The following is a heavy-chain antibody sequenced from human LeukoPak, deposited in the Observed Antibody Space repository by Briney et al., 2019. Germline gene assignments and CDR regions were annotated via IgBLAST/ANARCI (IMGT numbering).Heavy chain of an antibody. CDR2: INPNSGGT. J-gene: IGHJ4*02. Sequence: ASVKVSCKASGYTFTGYYMHWVRQAPGQGLEWMGWINPNSGGTNYAQKFQGWVTMTTDTSTSTAYMELRSLRSDDTAVYYCARVIRERYYFDYWGQGTLVTVSS. CDR3: ARVIRERYYFDY. V-gene: IGHV1-2*04. CDR1: GYTFTGYY. D-gene: IGHD1-26*01.